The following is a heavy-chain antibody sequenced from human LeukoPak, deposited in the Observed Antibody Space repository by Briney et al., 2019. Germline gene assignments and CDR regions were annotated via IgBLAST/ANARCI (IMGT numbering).Heavy chain of an antibody. CDR1: GGSISSYY. Sequence: SETLSLTCTVSGGSISSYYWSWIRQPPGKGLEWIGYIYYSGSTNYNPSLKSRVTISVDTSKNQFSLKLSSVTAADTAVYYCARAGPRAPRRISVRGAFDIWGQGTMVTFSS. D-gene: IGHD6-6*01. J-gene: IGHJ3*02. CDR3: ARAGPRAPRRISVRGAFDI. CDR2: IYYSGST. V-gene: IGHV4-59*01.